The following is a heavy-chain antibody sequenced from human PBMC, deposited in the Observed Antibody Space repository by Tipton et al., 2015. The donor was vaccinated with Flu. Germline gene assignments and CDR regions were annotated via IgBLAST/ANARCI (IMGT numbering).Heavy chain of an antibody. J-gene: IGHJ6*02. CDR1: GFTVSSNY. CDR3: ARSDVVATIYKLGMDV. D-gene: IGHD5-12*01. V-gene: IGHV3-53*01. CDR2: IYSGGST. Sequence: VQLVQSGGGLIQRGGSLRLSCVVSGFTVSSNYMTWVRQAPGKGLEWVSVIYSGGSTKYADSVKGRFTISRDNSKNTLYLQLNSLRAEDTAVYYCARSDVVATIYKLGMDVWGQGTTVTVSS.